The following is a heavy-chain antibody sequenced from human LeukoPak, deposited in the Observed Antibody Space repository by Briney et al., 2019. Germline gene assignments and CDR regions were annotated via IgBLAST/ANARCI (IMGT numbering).Heavy chain of an antibody. CDR3: ARRNAAIGYCSGGSCYAAFDI. Sequence: RASVKVSCKASGYTFTSYYMHWVRQAPGQGLEWMGWINPNSGGTNYAQKFQGRVTMTRDTSISTAYMELSRLRSDDTAVYYCARRNAAIGYCSGGSCYAAFDIWGQGTMVTVSS. CDR1: GYTFTSYY. V-gene: IGHV1-2*02. J-gene: IGHJ3*02. D-gene: IGHD2-15*01. CDR2: INPNSGGT.